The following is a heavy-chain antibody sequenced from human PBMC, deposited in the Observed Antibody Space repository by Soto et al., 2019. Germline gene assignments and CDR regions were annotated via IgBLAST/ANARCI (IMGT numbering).Heavy chain of an antibody. CDR3: ARDFGVQELDY. D-gene: IGHD3-3*01. CDR1: GFTFSTYS. Sequence: EVQLVESGGGLVKPGGSLRLSCGVSGFTFSTYSMNWVRQAPGKGLEWVSCISSSSSITHYADSVKGRFTISRDNANNSLFLQMNSLRAEDTAVYYCARDFGVQELDYWGQGTLVTVSA. J-gene: IGHJ4*02. CDR2: ISSSSSIT. V-gene: IGHV3-21*02.